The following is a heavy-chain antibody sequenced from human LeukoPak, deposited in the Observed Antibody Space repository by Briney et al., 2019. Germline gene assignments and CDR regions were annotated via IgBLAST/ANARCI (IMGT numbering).Heavy chain of an antibody. V-gene: IGHV3-23*01. CDR3: AKQGYCSGGSCYPWYFDY. D-gene: IGHD2-15*01. J-gene: IGHJ4*02. Sequence: PGGSLRLSCAASGFTFSSYAMTWVRQAPGKGLEWVSSISSGDSTYYTDSVQGRFTISRDSSKNTLFLEMNSLRAEDTAVYHCAKQGYCSGGSCYPWYFDYWGQGTLVTVSS. CDR2: ISSGDST. CDR1: GFTFSSYA.